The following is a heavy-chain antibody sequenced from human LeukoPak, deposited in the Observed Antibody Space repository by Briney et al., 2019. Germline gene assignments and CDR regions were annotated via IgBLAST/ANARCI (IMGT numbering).Heavy chain of an antibody. D-gene: IGHD3-22*01. J-gene: IGHJ3*02. CDR1: GYTFTGYY. V-gene: IGHV1-2*02. Sequence: GASVKVSCKASGYTFTGYYMHWVRQAPGQGLEWMGWINPNSGGTNYAQKFQGRVTMTRDTSISTAYMELSRLRSDDTAVYYCARAHYYDSSGYPSSDAFDIWGQGTMVTVSS. CDR3: ARAHYYDSSGYPSSDAFDI. CDR2: INPNSGGT.